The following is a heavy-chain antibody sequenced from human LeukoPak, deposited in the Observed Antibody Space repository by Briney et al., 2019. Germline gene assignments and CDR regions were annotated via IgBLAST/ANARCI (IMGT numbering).Heavy chain of an antibody. CDR2: SSGRSNYR. V-gene: IGHV3-21*01. CDR3: VRLRRNSDRSGYYYYYDY. CDR1: GYTFSDFS. D-gene: IGHD3-22*01. J-gene: IGHJ4*02. Sequence: PGGSLRLSCAASGYTFSDFSVNWVRQAPGKGLEWVSSSSGRSNYRYYADSVRGRFTISRDDARDSLFLQMNSLRAEDTAVYFCVRLRRNSDRSGYYYYYDYWGQGTLVTVSS.